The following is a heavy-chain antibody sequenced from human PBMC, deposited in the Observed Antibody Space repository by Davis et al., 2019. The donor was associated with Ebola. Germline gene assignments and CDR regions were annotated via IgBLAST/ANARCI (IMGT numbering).Heavy chain of an antibody. CDR1: GYSFTSYW. J-gene: IGHJ4*02. D-gene: IGHD6-13*01. CDR2: IYPGDSDT. V-gene: IGHV5-51*01. Sequence: PGGSLRLSCKGSGYSFTSYWIGWVRQMPGKGLEWMGIIYPGDSDTRYSPSFQGQVTISADKSISTAYLQWSSLKASDTAMYYCARHGSSSSVFLFDYWGQGTLVTVSS. CDR3: ARHGSSSSVFLFDY.